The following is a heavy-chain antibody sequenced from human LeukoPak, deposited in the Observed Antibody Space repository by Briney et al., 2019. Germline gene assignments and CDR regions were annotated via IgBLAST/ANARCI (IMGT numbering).Heavy chain of an antibody. CDR3: ARGTALDIAVAGSLNDY. CDR2: ISAYNGNT. D-gene: IGHD6-19*01. Sequence: RASVKVSCKASGYTFTSYGISWVRQAPGQVLEWMGWISAYNGNTNYAQKLQGRVTMTTDTSTSTAYMELSSLRSEDTAVYYCARGTALDIAVAGSLNDYWGQGTLVTVSS. V-gene: IGHV1-18*01. CDR1: GYTFTSYG. J-gene: IGHJ4*02.